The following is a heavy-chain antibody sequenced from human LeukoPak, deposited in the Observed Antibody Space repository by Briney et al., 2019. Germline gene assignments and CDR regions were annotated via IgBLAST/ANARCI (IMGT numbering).Heavy chain of an antibody. V-gene: IGHV4-4*09. CDR2: IYTSGST. J-gene: IGHJ6*03. D-gene: IGHD6-13*01. CDR1: GGPISSYY. Sequence: SETLSLTCTVSGGPISSYYWSWIRQPPGKGLEWIGYIYTSGSTNYNPSLKSRVTISVDTSKNQFSLKLSSVTAADTAVYYCARLPRAYAAGTRFYYYYYMDVWGKGTTVTVSS. CDR3: ARLPRAYAAGTRFYYYYYMDV.